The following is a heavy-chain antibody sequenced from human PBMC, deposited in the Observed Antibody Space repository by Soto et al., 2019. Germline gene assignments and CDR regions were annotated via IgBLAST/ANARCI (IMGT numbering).Heavy chain of an antibody. CDR3: ARDERGWYDILTGYFPNY. J-gene: IGHJ4*02. CDR2: INPNSGGT. V-gene: IGHV1-2*02. D-gene: IGHD3-9*01. CDR1: GYTFTGYY. Sequence: GASVKVSCKASGYTFTGYYMHWVRQAPGQGLEWMGWINPNSGGTNYAQKFQGRVTMTRDTSISTAYMELSRLRSDDTAVYYCARDERGWYDILTGYFPNYWGQGTLVTVSS.